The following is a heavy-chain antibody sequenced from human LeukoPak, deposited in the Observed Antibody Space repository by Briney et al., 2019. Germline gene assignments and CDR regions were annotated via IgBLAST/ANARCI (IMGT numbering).Heavy chain of an antibody. CDR3: ARDYGYGMDV. Sequence: GRSLRLSCAAAGFTFSSYGMHWVRQAPGRWLEWVSVIWYDVSNIYYADSVKGRFTISRDNCKNTLYLQMNSLGAEDTAVYCSARDYGYGMDVWGQGTTVTVSS. V-gene: IGHV3-33*01. J-gene: IGHJ6*02. CDR2: IWYDVSNI. D-gene: IGHD3-10*01. CDR1: GFTFSSYG.